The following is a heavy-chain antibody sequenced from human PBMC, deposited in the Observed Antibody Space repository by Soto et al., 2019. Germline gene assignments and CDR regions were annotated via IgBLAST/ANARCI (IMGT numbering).Heavy chain of an antibody. CDR1: GGTFNNSA. Sequence: QVQLVQSGADVKKPGSSVKGSCKASGGTFNNSAISWVRQAPGQGLEWMGGIIPMLGTTNHAQRCQGRVTFTADESTTTAYTELSSLSSGDTAVYYCARDLSNSFSYYFYALEVWGQGTTVTGSS. D-gene: IGHD2-15*01. CDR3: ARDLSNSFSYYFYALEV. CDR2: IIPMLGTT. J-gene: IGHJ6*02. V-gene: IGHV1-69*01.